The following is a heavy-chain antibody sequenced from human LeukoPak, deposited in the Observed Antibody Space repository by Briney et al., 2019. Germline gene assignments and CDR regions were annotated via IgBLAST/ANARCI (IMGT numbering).Heavy chain of an antibody. V-gene: IGHV1-69*13. D-gene: IGHD1-26*01. J-gene: IGHJ3*02. CDR1: GGTFSSYA. CDR2: IIPIFGTA. Sequence: SVKVSCKASGGTFSSYAISWVRQAPGQGLEWMGGIIPIFGTANYAQKFQGRVTITADESTSTAYMELSSLRSEDTAVYYCARLGGSYYNYAFDIWGQGTMVTDSS. CDR3: ARLGGSYYNYAFDI.